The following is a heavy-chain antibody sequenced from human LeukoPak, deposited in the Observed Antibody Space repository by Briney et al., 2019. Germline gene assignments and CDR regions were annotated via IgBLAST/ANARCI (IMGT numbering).Heavy chain of an antibody. Sequence: SQTLSLTCAISGDSVSSNSAAWNWIRQSPSRGLEWLGRTYDRSKWYNDYAVSVKSRITINPDTSKNQFSLQLNSVTPEDTAVYYCARGYCSGGSCRSLNWFDPWGQGTLVTVSS. V-gene: IGHV6-1*01. CDR2: TYDRSKWYN. CDR1: GDSVSSNSAA. CDR3: ARGYCSGGSCRSLNWFDP. D-gene: IGHD2-15*01. J-gene: IGHJ5*02.